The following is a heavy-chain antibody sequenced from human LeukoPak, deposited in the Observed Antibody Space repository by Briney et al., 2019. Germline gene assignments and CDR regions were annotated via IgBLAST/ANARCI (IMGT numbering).Heavy chain of an antibody. CDR3: AREPTGDY. J-gene: IGHJ4*02. Sequence: PGGSLRLSCAASGFTFSNYWMTWVRQAPGKGLEWVSSISSGGTFMYYADSVKGRFTISRDNAKKSVFLQMNSLRAEDSAVYYCAREPTGDYWGQGVLVTVSS. D-gene: IGHD1-1*01. CDR1: GFTFSNYW. CDR2: ISSGGTFM. V-gene: IGHV3-21*01.